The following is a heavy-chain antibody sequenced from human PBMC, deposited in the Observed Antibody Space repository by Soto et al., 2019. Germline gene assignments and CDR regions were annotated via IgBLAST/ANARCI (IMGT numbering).Heavy chain of an antibody. V-gene: IGHV1-46*03. CDR1: GYTFTSYY. Sequence: ASVKVSCKASGYTFTSYYMHWVRQAPGQGLEWMGIINPSGGYTTYAQRFLGRVTMTSDTSTSTVHMELGSLTSEDTAVYYCARGGGIVVVNAQYEHWGQGTLVNVSS. CDR2: INPSGGYT. J-gene: IGHJ4*02. D-gene: IGHD2-21*01. CDR3: ARGGGIVVVNAQYEH.